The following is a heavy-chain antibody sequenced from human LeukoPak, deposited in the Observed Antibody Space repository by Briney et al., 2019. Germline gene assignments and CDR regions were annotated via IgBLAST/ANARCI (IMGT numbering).Heavy chain of an antibody. J-gene: IGHJ3*02. CDR2: IYYSGST. Sequence: SETLSLTFTVSGGSISSSSYYWGWIRQPPGKGLEWIGSIYYSGSTYYNPSLKSRVTISVDTSKNQFSLKLSSVTAADTAVYYCARDQKYSSGWYDTHDAFDIWGQGTMVTVSS. CDR1: GGSISSSSYY. D-gene: IGHD6-19*01. CDR3: ARDQKYSSGWYDTHDAFDI. V-gene: IGHV4-39*07.